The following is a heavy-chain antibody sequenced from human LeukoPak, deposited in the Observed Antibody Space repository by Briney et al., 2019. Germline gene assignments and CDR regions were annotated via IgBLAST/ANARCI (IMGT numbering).Heavy chain of an antibody. CDR2: ISGTGGST. J-gene: IGHJ4*02. Sequence: PGGSLRLSCAASGFTFSDYAMSWVRQAPGKGLEWVSAISGTGGSTWYADSVKGRFAISRDNAKNSLYLQMNSLRAEDTALYYCAREVSEGFDFWGQGTLVTVSS. CDR3: AREVSEGFDF. CDR1: GFTFSDYA. V-gene: IGHV3-23*01. D-gene: IGHD3-22*01.